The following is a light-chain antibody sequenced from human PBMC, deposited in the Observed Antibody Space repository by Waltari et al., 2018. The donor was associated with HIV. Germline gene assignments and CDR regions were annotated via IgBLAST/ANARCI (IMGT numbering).Light chain of an antibody. J-gene: IGLJ2*01. V-gene: IGLV1-40*01. CDR3: QSYDASLSGVI. CDR2: VNS. CDR1: SSKIGAGFD. Sequence: QSVLTQPPSVSGAPGQRVTISCTGSSSKIGAGFDVHWYQQLPGTAPKLLIYVNSNRPSGVPDRFSGSKSGTSASLAITGLQAEDEADYYCQSYDASLSGVIFGGGTELTVL.